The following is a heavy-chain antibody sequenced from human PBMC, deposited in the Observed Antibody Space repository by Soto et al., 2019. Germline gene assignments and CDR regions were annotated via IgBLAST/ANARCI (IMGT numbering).Heavy chain of an antibody. CDR1: GFTFSSYA. CDR2: ISYDGSNK. D-gene: IGHD5-12*01. J-gene: IGHJ4*02. CDR3: VFADGYRD. V-gene: IGHV3-30-3*01. Sequence: QVQLVESGGGVVQPGRSLRLSCAVSGFTFSSYAMHWVRQAPGKGLEWVAVISYDGSNKYYADSVKGRFTISRDNSKNTLYLQKNSLSAEPTAVYYCVFADGYRDWGQGTLVTGSS.